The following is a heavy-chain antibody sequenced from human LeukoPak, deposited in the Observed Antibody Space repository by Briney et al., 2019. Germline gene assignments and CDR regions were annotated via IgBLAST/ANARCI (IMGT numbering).Heavy chain of an antibody. CDR1: GFTFSSYW. J-gene: IGHJ4*02. V-gene: IGHV3-7*01. Sequence: GGSLRLSCADSGFTFSSYWMAWVRQAPGKGPEWVANINLDGSQKYYVDSVKGRFTISRDNAENSLYLQMNSLRAEDTALCYCARKRPNYFDYWGQGTLVTVSS. CDR3: ARKRPNYFDY. CDR2: INLDGSQK.